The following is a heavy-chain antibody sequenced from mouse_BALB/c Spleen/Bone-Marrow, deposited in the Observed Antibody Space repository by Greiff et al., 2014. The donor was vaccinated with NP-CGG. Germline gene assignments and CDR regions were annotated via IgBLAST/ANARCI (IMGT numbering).Heavy chain of an antibody. Sequence: VQLQQSGPELVKPGASMKISCKASGYSFTGYTMNWVKQSHGKNLGWIGLINPYNGGTSYNQKFKGKATLTVDKSSSTAYMELLSLTSEDSAVYYCARVYGAMDYWGQGTSVTVSS. CDR3: ARVYGAMDY. J-gene: IGHJ4*01. V-gene: IGHV1-18*01. CDR2: INPYNGGT. CDR1: GYSFTGYT. D-gene: IGHD1-1*02.